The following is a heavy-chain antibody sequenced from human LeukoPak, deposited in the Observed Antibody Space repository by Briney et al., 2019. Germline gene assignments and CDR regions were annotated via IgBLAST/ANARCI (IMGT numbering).Heavy chain of an antibody. CDR1: EYTFTSYN. CDR3: ARISGYDYYYYYGMDV. Sequence: ASVKVSCKAFEYTFTSYNMHWVRQAPGQGLEWMGMINPSGGSTSYAQKFQGRVTMTSDTSSSTVYMELSSLRSEDTAVYYCARISGYDYYYYYGMDVWGQGTTVTVSS. D-gene: IGHD5-12*01. J-gene: IGHJ6*02. V-gene: IGHV1-46*01. CDR2: INPSGGST.